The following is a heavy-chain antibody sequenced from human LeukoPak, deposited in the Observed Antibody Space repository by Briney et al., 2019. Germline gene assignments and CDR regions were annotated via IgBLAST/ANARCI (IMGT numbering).Heavy chain of an antibody. V-gene: IGHV3-23*01. CDR1: GFTFSSYA. Sequence: GGSLRLSCAASGFTFSSYAMSGVRQAPGKGLEWVSAISGSGGSAYYADSVKGRFTISRDNSKNTLYLQMNSLRAEDTAVYYCAKDAETTVTGLLDYWGQGTLVTVSS. CDR3: AKDAETTVTGLLDY. CDR2: ISGSGGSA. D-gene: IGHD4-17*01. J-gene: IGHJ4*02.